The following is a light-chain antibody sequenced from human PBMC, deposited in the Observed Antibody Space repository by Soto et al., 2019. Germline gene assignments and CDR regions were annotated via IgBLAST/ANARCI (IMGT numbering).Light chain of an antibody. CDR2: DAS. V-gene: IGKV1-33*01. CDR3: KHYDNLMLT. CDR1: QDINTY. Sequence: DIQMTQSPSSLSASVGDRVTITCQASQDINTYLNWYQQKPGKAPNLLIYDASRLETGVPSRFSGGGSGTDFTLTVTSLQPEDIATYFCKHYDNLMLTFGGGTKVEL. J-gene: IGKJ4*01.